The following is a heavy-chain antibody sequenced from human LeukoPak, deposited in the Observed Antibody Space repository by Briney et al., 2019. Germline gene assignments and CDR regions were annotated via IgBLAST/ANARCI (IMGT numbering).Heavy chain of an antibody. D-gene: IGHD3-22*01. CDR1: GGSVSGYY. Sequence: SETLSLTCAVYGGSVSGYYWSWIRQPPGKGLEWIGEINHSGSTNYNPSLKSRVTISVDMSKDQFSLKLGSVTAADTAVYYCARGPPADYYDRSGFYPCFDYWGQGALVTVSS. V-gene: IGHV4-34*01. CDR3: ARGPPADYYDRSGFYPCFDY. J-gene: IGHJ4*02. CDR2: INHSGST.